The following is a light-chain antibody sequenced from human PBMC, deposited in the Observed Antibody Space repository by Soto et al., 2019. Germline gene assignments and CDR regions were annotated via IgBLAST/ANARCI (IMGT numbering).Light chain of an antibody. Sequence: DIQMTQSPSSLSTSVGDRVTITCRASQGISNYLAGYQQKPGKVPKLLIYAASTLQSGVPSRFSGSGSGTDFTLTISGLQPEDVATYYCQKYNSAPWTFGQGTKVEIK. CDR2: AAS. J-gene: IGKJ1*01. CDR3: QKYNSAPWT. CDR1: QGISNY. V-gene: IGKV1-27*01.